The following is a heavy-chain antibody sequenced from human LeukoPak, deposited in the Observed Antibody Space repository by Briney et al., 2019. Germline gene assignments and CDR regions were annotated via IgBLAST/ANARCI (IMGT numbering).Heavy chain of an antibody. CDR3: ARVRSAGIFDY. Sequence: ASEKVSCTASGYTFTRYYMHWVRQAPGPRREGMGRINPNSGGTNYAQKFQGRVTMTRDTSISTAYMELSRLRSDDTAVYYCARVRSAGIFDYWGQGTLVTVSS. CDR1: GYTFTRYY. J-gene: IGHJ4*02. V-gene: IGHV1-2*06. CDR2: INPNSGGT. D-gene: IGHD6-13*01.